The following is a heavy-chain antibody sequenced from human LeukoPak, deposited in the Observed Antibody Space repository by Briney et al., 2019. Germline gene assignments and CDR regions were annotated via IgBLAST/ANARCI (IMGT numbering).Heavy chain of an antibody. CDR2: IDKDGSEK. J-gene: IGHJ4*02. CDR3: ATYTQYFGAPGTDY. CDR1: GFTFSKYW. Sequence: GGSLRLSCTVSGFTFSKYWMRWVRQAPGKGLEWVASIDKDGSEKRYVESVKGRFTISRDNARNSVYLQMTSLGAEGTAVYYCATYTQYFGAPGTDYWGQGTLVTVPS. V-gene: IGHV3-7*01. D-gene: IGHD3-10*01.